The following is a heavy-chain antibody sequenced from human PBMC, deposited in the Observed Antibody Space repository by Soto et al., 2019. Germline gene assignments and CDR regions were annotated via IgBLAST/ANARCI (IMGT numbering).Heavy chain of an antibody. J-gene: IGHJ5*02. CDR3: AREGGGSNWFDP. CDR2: IIYDGSNK. CDR1: GFTFSSYA. D-gene: IGHD1-26*01. V-gene: IGHV3-30-3*01. Sequence: QVQLVESGGGVVQPGRSLRLSCAASGFTFSSYAMHWVRQAPGKGLEWVAYIIYDGSNKYYADSVKGRFSISRDNSNNTLDLQRNSLRTDDTALYYCAREGGGSNWFDPWGQGTLVTVSS.